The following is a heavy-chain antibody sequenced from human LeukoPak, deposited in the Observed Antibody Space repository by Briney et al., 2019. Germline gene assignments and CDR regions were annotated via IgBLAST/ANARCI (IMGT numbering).Heavy chain of an antibody. J-gene: IGHJ6*02. V-gene: IGHV3-48*01. CDR1: GFTFSSYS. CDR2: ISSSSSTI. D-gene: IGHD4-17*01. Sequence: GGSLRLSCAASGFTFSSYSMNWVRQAPGKGLEWVSYISSSSSTIYYADSVKGRFTISRDNAKNSLYLQMNSLRAGDTAVYYCATSYGDPYYYYGMDVWGQGTTVTVSS. CDR3: ATSYGDPYYYYGMDV.